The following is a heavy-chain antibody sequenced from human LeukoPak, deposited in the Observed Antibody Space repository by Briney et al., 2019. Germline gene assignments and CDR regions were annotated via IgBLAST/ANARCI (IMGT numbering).Heavy chain of an antibody. CDR1: GGSISSYY. CDR3: ARDGGNLLDY. CDR2: IYYSGST. J-gene: IGHJ4*02. D-gene: IGHD4-23*01. V-gene: IGHV4-59*01. Sequence: SETLSLTCTVSGGSISSYYWSWIRRPPGKGLEWIGYIYYSGSTNYNPSLKSRVTISVDTSKNQFSLKLSSVTAADTAVYYCARDGGNLLDYWGQGTLVTVSS.